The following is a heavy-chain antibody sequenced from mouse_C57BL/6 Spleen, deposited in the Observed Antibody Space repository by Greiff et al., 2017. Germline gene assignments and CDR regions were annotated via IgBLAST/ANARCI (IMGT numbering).Heavy chain of an antibody. Sequence: QVQLQQPGAELVKPGASVKLSCKASGYTFTSYWMHWVKQRPGRGLEWIGRIDPNSGGTKYNEKFKSKATLTVDKPSRTAYRPLCILTSEDSAVYYGARSADYSNSYWYFDVWGTGTTVTVSS. CDR3: ARSADYSNSYWYFDV. V-gene: IGHV1-72*01. CDR1: GYTFTSYW. D-gene: IGHD2-5*01. CDR2: IDPNSGGT. J-gene: IGHJ1*03.